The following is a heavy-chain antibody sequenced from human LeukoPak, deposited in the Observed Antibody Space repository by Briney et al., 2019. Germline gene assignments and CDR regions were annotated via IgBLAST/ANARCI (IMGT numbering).Heavy chain of an antibody. J-gene: IGHJ4*02. V-gene: IGHV1-46*01. CDR3: ARVSPLYYFDY. CDR2: INPSGGST. CDR1: GYTFTGYY. Sequence: GASVKASCKASGYTFTGYYMHWVRQAPGQGLEWMGIINPSGGSTSYAQKFQGRVTMTRDMSTSTVYMELSSLRSEDTAVYYCARVSPLYYFDYWGQGTLVTVSS.